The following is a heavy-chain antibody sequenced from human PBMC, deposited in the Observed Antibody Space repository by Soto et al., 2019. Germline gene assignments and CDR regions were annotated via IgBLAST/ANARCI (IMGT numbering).Heavy chain of an antibody. CDR2: ISSTTSYI. Sequence: GGSLRLSCAASGFTFTRYSMNWVRQAPGKGLEWVSSISSTTSYIYYGDSMKGRFTISRDNAKNSLYLEMNSLRAEDTAVYYCARESEDLTSNFDYWGQGTLVTVSS. V-gene: IGHV3-21*06. J-gene: IGHJ4*02. CDR1: GFTFTRYS. CDR3: ARESEDLTSNFDY.